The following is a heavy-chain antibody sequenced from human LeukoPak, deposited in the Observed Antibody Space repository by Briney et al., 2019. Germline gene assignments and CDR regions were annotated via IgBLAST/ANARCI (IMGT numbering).Heavy chain of an antibody. CDR1: GFTFSSYA. D-gene: IGHD1-14*01. J-gene: IGHJ3*02. CDR2: ISYDGSNK. Sequence: PGRSLRLSCAASGFTFSSYAMHWVRQAPGKGLEWVAVISYDGSNKYYADSVKGRFTISRDNSKNTLYLQMNSLRAEDTAVYYCARAEGLRKAFDIWGQGTMVTGSS. CDR3: ARAEGLRKAFDI. V-gene: IGHV3-30-3*01.